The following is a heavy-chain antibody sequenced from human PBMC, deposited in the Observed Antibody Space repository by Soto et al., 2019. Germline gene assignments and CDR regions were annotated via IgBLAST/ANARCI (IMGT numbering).Heavy chain of an antibody. V-gene: IGHV3-64D*06. Sequence: GGSLRLSCSASGFTFSSYAMHWVRQAPGKGLEYVSAISSNGGSTYYADSVKGRFTISRDNSKNTLYLQMSSLRAEGTAVYYCVKDLTGDYYDSSGYFDYWGQGTLVTVSS. CDR1: GFTFSSYA. CDR2: ISSNGGST. CDR3: VKDLTGDYYDSSGYFDY. D-gene: IGHD3-22*01. J-gene: IGHJ4*02.